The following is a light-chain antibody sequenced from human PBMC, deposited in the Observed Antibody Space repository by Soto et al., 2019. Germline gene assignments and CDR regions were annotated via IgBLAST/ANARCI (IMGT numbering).Light chain of an antibody. V-gene: IGKV3-20*01. CDR2: GAS. J-gene: IGKJ2*01. CDR3: QQYGPSPPFT. CDR1: QTVSSRY. Sequence: EIVLTQSPGTLSLSPGERATLSCRASQTVSSRYLAWYQQKPGQAPRLLMYGASNRATGIPDRFSGSGSGTDFTLTISRLEPEDFAVYFCQQYGPSPPFTFGQGTKVEIK.